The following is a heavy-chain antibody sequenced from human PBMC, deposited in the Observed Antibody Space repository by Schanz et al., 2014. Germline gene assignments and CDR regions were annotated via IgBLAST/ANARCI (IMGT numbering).Heavy chain of an antibody. D-gene: IGHD3-22*01. V-gene: IGHV3-30*04. CDR2: ISSDGFNK. CDR3: AKSYDTSGYSGFDY. J-gene: IGHJ4*02. CDR1: RFTFSTSA. Sequence: QVQLVESGGGVVQPGGSLRLSCAASRFTFSTSAMHWVRQAPGKGLGWLAVISSDGFNKFYADSVKGRFTISRDNSKNTLYLQMNSLRTEDTAVYFCAKSYDTSGYSGFDYWGQGTLVTVSS.